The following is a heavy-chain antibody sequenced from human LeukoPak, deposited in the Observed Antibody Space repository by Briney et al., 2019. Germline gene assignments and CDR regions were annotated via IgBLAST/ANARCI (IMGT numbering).Heavy chain of an antibody. Sequence: GGSLRLSCAASRFTFSSYALSWVSQAPGKGLEWLSAISGSGASTHYADSVRGRFTISRDNSKSTLYLQMNSLRADDTAVYYCTKEDPRFDPWGQGTLVTVSS. CDR2: ISGSGAST. CDR3: TKEDPRFDP. J-gene: IGHJ5*02. CDR1: RFTFSSYA. V-gene: IGHV3-23*01.